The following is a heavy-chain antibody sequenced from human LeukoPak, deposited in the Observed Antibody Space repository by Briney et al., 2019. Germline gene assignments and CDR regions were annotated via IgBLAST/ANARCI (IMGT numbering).Heavy chain of an antibody. Sequence: PGRSLRLSCAASGFTFRSYGMHWIRQAPGKGLQWVAVIWYDGSHQYYADFVKGRFTISRDNSKNTLYLEVNSLGAEDTAVYYCARDIRSVYYDQWGQGTLVTVSP. CDR2: IWYDGSHQ. V-gene: IGHV3-33*01. CDR3: ARDIRSVYYDQ. D-gene: IGHD3-22*01. J-gene: IGHJ5*02. CDR1: GFTFRSYG.